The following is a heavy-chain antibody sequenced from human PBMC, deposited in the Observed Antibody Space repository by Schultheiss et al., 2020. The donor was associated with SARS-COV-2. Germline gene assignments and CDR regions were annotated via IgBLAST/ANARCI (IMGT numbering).Heavy chain of an antibody. CDR3: ARDRGYCSSTSCYTGYYYYMDV. J-gene: IGHJ6*03. CDR2: ISYDGSNK. V-gene: IGHV3-30*04. Sequence: GGSLRLSCAASGFTFSSYAMHWVRQAPGKGLEWVAVISYDGSNKYYADSVKGRFTISRDNSKNTLYLQMNSLRAEDTAVYYCARDRGYCSSTSCYTGYYYYMDVWGKGTTVTVSS. CDR1: GFTFSSYA. D-gene: IGHD2-2*02.